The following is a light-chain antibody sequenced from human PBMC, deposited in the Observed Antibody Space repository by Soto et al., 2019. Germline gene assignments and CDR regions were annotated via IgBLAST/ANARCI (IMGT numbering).Light chain of an antibody. V-gene: IGKV1-5*03. CDR2: KAS. CDR3: QQCRCFPWT. Sequence: DIHLTHSPSTLAASIGDRVTITCRASQSISTWLAWYQQRPGKPPNLLISKASHLERGVPSRFSGSGSGTEFTLTISRLHSEDFATYYCQQCRCFPWTFGEGNKVE. J-gene: IGKJ1*01. CDR1: QSISTW.